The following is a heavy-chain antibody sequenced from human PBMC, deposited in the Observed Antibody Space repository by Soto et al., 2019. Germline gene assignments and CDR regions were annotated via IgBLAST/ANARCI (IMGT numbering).Heavy chain of an antibody. CDR2: VYYTGTT. Sequence: QVQLQESGPGLVKPSETLSLTCTVSGGSIDSYYWTWIRQPPGKGLEWIGYVYYTGTTTYSPSLKSRIXXXVXXSMNHISLKLSSVTAADTAFYYCARLGGYYQSLDTWGQGTLVTVSS. V-gene: IGHV4-59*08. CDR3: ARLGGYYQSLDT. D-gene: IGHD3-22*01. J-gene: IGHJ5*02. CDR1: GGSIDSYY.